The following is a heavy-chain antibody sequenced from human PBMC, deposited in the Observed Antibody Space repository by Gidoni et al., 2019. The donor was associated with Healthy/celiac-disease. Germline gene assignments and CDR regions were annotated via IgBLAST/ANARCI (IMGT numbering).Heavy chain of an antibody. Sequence: QITLKESGPTLVKPTQTLTLTCTFSGFSLSTSGVGVGWIRQPPGKALEWLALIYWDDDKRYSPSLKSRRTITKDTYKNQVVLTMTNMDPVDTATYYCAHRELSSSWCHGAFDIWGQGTMVTVSS. CDR2: IYWDDDK. D-gene: IGHD6-13*01. CDR1: GFSLSTSGVG. CDR3: AHRELSSSWCHGAFDI. J-gene: IGHJ3*02. V-gene: IGHV2-5*02.